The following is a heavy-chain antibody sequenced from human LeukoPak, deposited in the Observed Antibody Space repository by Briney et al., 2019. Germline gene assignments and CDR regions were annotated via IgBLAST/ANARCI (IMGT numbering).Heavy chain of an antibody. V-gene: IGHV3-23*01. CDR1: GFTFSTYA. Sequence: PGGSLRLSCAASGFTFSTYAMTWVRQAPGEGLEWVSVISGSGGSTYYADSVKGRFTLSRDNSKNTLYLQMNSLRVEDTAVYYCAKSIGGVVVVAADYWGQGTLVTVSS. CDR2: ISGSGGST. CDR3: AKSIGGVVVVAADY. D-gene: IGHD2-15*01. J-gene: IGHJ4*02.